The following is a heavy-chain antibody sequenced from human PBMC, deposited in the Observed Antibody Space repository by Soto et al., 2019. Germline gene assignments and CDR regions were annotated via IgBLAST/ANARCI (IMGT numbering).Heavy chain of an antibody. CDR3: GREGQQLAQEKYYQFNGMDV. V-gene: IGHV1-3*01. D-gene: IGHD6-13*01. Sequence: ASVKVSCKASGYMFTKSAMHWVRQAPGQRLEWMGWISGDSGNTKYSQKFQGRLTMTTDTSTATASMELRSLTSDDTAVYYCGREGQQLAQEKYYQFNGMDVWGQGTTVTVSS. J-gene: IGHJ6*02. CDR2: ISGDSGNT. CDR1: GYMFTKSA.